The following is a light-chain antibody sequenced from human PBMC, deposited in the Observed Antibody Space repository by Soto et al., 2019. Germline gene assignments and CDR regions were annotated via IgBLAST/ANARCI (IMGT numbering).Light chain of an antibody. J-gene: IGKJ3*01. CDR2: GAS. CDR1: QSVSSSY. Sequence: IVLTESPGTLSLSPGERATLSCRACQSVSSSYSAWYQQKPGQAPSLLIYGASSRATGVQDTFSGSGSGTDFTLTNTSVEYEDGAVYYCRQYGRSPVTFGPATKVDIK. V-gene: IGKV3-20*01. CDR3: RQYGRSPVT.